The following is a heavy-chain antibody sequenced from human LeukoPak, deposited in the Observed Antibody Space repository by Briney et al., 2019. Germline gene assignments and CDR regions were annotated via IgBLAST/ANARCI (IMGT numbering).Heavy chain of an antibody. J-gene: IGHJ4*02. CDR3: ARDRSGYYPYYFDY. V-gene: IGHV3-66*02. D-gene: IGHD3-22*01. CDR1: GFTVSSNY. CDR2: IYSGGST. Sequence: GGSLRLSCAASGFTVSSNYMSWVRQAPGKGLEWVSVIYSGGSTYYADSVKGRFTISRDNSKNTLYLRMNSLRAEDTAVYYCARDRSGYYPYYFDYWGQGTLVTVSS.